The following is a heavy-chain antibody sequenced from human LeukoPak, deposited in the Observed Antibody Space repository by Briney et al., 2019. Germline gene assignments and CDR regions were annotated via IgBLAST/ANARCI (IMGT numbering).Heavy chain of an antibody. CDR1: GGSISSSSYY. CDR2: IYYSGST. D-gene: IGHD3-10*01. J-gene: IGHJ4*02. Sequence: SETLSLTCTVSGGSISSSSYYWGWIRQPPGKGLKWIGSIYYSGSTYYNPSLKSRVTISVDTSKNQFSLKLSSVTAADTAVYYCARRAEILWFGESAVDYWGQGTLVTVSS. CDR3: ARRAEILWFGESAVDY. V-gene: IGHV4-39*01.